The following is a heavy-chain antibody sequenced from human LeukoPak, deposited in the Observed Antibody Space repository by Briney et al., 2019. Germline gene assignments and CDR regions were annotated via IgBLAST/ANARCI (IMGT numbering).Heavy chain of an antibody. Sequence: SETLSLTCSVSGDSIATYNRSWIPHPPGKGLEFIGYISYSGGPYYNPSPKSRVPMSVDTTKNQFSLKLSSVTAADTAVYYCARRKGCSGGSCYGDTFDYWGQETLVTVSS. D-gene: IGHD2-15*01. CDR3: ARRKGCSGGSCYGDTFDY. CDR1: GDSIATYN. CDR2: ISYSGGP. J-gene: IGHJ4*02. V-gene: IGHV4-59*08.